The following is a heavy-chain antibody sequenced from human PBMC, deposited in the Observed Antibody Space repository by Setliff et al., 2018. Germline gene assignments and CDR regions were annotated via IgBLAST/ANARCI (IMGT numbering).Heavy chain of an antibody. V-gene: IGHV3-7*01. D-gene: IGHD2-15*01. Sequence: LRLSCAASGFTFSTYWMSWVRQAPGKGLEWVANIKQDGSEKYYVDSVKGRFSISRDNAKNSLYLQMNSLRAEDTAVYYCAKRGPYCSGGTCHYYFDYWGQGTLVTVSS. CDR3: AKRGPYCSGGTCHYYFDY. J-gene: IGHJ4*02. CDR2: IKQDGSEK. CDR1: GFTFSTYW.